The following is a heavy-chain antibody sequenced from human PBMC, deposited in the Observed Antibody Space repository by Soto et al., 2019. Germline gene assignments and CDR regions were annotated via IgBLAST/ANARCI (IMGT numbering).Heavy chain of an antibody. CDR1: GGSISSSSYY. CDR3: ARRLGTAMDRGVFDY. J-gene: IGHJ4*02. Sequence: SETLSLTCTVSGGSISSSSYYWGWIRQPPGKGLEWIGSIYYSGSTYYNPSLKSRVTISVDTSKNQFSLKLSSVTAADTAVYYCARRLGTAMDRGVFDYWGQGTLVTVSS. D-gene: IGHD5-18*01. CDR2: IYYSGST. V-gene: IGHV4-39*01.